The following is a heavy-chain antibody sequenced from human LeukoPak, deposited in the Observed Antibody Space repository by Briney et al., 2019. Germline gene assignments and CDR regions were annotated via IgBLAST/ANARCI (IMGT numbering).Heavy chain of an antibody. CDR3: ARWKNYDILTGYSTPYYFDY. CDR1: GGSFSGYY. V-gene: IGHV4-34*01. D-gene: IGHD3-9*01. J-gene: IGHJ4*02. Sequence: PSETLSLTCAVYGGSFSGYYWSWIRQPPGKGLEWIGEINHSGSTNYNPSLKSRVTISVDTSKNQFSLKLSSVTAADTAVYYCARWKNYDILTGYSTPYYFDYWGQGTLVTVSS. CDR2: INHSGST.